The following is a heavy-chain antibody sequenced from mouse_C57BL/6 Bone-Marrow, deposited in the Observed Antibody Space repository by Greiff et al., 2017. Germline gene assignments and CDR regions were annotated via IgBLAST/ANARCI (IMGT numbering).Heavy chain of an antibody. V-gene: IGHV7-3*01. J-gene: IGHJ2*01. CDR1: GFTFTDYY. CDR2: IRNKANGYTT. CDR3: ASSQRLRLYFDY. Sequence: EVQLQQSGGGLVQPGGSLSLSCAASGFTFTDYYMSWVRQPPGKALEWLGFIRNKANGYTTEYSASVKGRFTISRDNSQSILYLQMNALRAEDSATYYCASSQRLRLYFDYWGQGTTLTVSS. D-gene: IGHD3-2*02.